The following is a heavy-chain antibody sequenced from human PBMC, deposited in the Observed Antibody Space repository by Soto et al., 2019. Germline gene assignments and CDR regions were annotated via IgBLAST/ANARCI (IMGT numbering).Heavy chain of an antibody. J-gene: IGHJ3*01. CDR3: ARDAETFGRGAKAALDV. CDR2: INAGSGNT. CDR1: GYTFSAYT. Sequence: ASVKVSCKATGYTFSAYTMNWVRQAPGQSLEWMGWINAGSGNTKYLQNFQDRTSITRDTSASTVYMELTGLTPEDTAVYYGARDAETFGRGAKAALDVWGQGTMVTVSS. V-gene: IGHV1-3*01. D-gene: IGHD3-10*01.